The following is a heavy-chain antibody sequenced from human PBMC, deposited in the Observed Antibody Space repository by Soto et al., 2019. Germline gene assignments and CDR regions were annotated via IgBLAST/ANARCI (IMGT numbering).Heavy chain of an antibody. V-gene: IGHV1-2*04. CDR2: VNPNSGGT. CDR3: ARGPPSFTVFGEMLYGMDV. CDR1: GDTITGNY. Sequence: ASVKVSCKASGDTITGNYMHWVRQAPGQGLEWMGWVNPNSGGTNYVQKFQGWVTMTRDTSISTAYMELSRLRSDDTAMYYCARGPPSFTVFGEMLYGMDVWGQGTTVTVSS. J-gene: IGHJ6*02. D-gene: IGHD3-3*01.